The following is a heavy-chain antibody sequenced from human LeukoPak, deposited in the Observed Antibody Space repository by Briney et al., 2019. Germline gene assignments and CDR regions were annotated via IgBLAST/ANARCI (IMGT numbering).Heavy chain of an antibody. J-gene: IGHJ4*02. Sequence: SETLSLTCIISDDSISSSTYYWGWIRQPPGKGLEWIGTLYYSGKTYYNPSLKSRVTISIDTSKNQFSLKLTSVTAADTAVYYCARGPNYSGYGNFDYWGQGTLVTVSS. V-gene: IGHV4-39*07. CDR1: DDSISSSTYY. CDR3: ARGPNYSGYGNFDY. CDR2: LYYSGKT. D-gene: IGHD5-12*01.